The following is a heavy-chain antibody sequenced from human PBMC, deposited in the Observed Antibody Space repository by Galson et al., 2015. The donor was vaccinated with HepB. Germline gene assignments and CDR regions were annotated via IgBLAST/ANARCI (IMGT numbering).Heavy chain of an antibody. D-gene: IGHD2-2*01. CDR1: GFTFSDHY. CDR3: AWSRRQLLCGRRCYYGMDV. V-gene: IGHV3-72*01. Sequence: SLRLSCAASGFTFSDHYMDWVRQAPGKGLEWVGRTRNKANSYTTEYAASVKGRFTISRDDSKNSLYLQMNSLKTEDTAVYYCAWSRRQLLCGRRCYYGMDVWGQGTTVTVSS. CDR2: TRNKANSYTT. J-gene: IGHJ6*02.